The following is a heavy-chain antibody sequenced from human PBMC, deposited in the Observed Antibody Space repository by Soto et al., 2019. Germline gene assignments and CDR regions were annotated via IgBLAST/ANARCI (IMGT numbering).Heavy chain of an antibody. D-gene: IGHD3-10*01. V-gene: IGHV4-59*01. CDR2: IYYSGST. Sequence: SETLSLTCTVSGGSISSYYWSWNRQPPGKGLEWIGYIYYSGSTNYNPSLKSRVTISVDTSKNQFSLKLSSVTAADTAVYYCARSGYYGSGSYYRYYGMDVWGQGTTVTVSS. J-gene: IGHJ6*02. CDR1: GGSISSYY. CDR3: ARSGYYGSGSYYRYYGMDV.